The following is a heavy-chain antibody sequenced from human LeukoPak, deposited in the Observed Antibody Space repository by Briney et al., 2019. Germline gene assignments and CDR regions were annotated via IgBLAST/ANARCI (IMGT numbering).Heavy chain of an antibody. Sequence: GESLKISCKGSGYSFTSYWIGWVRQMPGKGLEWMGIVYPGDSDTRYSPSFQGQVTFSVDTSISTAYLQLSGLRASDTAIYYCVRFGLTSSLDYWGQGTLVTVSS. CDR1: GYSFTSYW. J-gene: IGHJ4*02. CDR3: VRFGLTSSLDY. CDR2: VYPGDSDT. D-gene: IGHD6-13*01. V-gene: IGHV5-51*01.